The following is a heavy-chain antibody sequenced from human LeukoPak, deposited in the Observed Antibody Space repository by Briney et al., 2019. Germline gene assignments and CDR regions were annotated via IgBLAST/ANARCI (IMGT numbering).Heavy chain of an antibody. Sequence: GGSLRLSCAASGFTSSGYWMYWVRQAPGKGLVWVSRINSDGRSTNYADSVKGRFTISRDSAKNTLNLQMNSLRAEDTAVYYCASPVVVAGYSMDVWGQGTTVTVSS. CDR2: INSDGRST. V-gene: IGHV3-74*01. J-gene: IGHJ6*02. D-gene: IGHD2-21*01. CDR3: ASPVVVAGYSMDV. CDR1: GFTSSGYW.